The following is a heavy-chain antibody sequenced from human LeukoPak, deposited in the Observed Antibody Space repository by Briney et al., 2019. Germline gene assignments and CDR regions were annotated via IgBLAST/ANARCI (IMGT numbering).Heavy chain of an antibody. CDR3: ARDRGSYDY. Sequence: GGSLRLSCAASGFTMSDNYMSWVRQAPGKGPEWVSVIYDGGITYYTDSVKGRFTISRDNAKNSLYLQMNSLRAEDTAVYYCARDRGSYDYWGQGTLVTVSS. CDR2: IYDGGIT. J-gene: IGHJ4*02. D-gene: IGHD1-26*01. CDR1: GFTMSDNY. V-gene: IGHV3-66*01.